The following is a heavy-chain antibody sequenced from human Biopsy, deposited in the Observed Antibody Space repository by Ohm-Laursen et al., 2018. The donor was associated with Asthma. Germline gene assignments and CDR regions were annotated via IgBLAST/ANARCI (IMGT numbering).Heavy chain of an antibody. Sequence: SQTLSLTCRVSGRCTGSSDHHWAWIRQAPGKGLEWIGFVFWSGSTHYSRSLERRVSISIDTATNEFSMKLWSVTPADTAVYFCARVVSYGDIYFGIDVWGPGNTVVVS. CDR3: ARVVSYGDIYFGIDV. V-gene: IGHV4-30-4*01. J-gene: IGHJ6*02. D-gene: IGHD4-17*01. CDR2: VFWSGST. CDR1: GRCTGSSDHH.